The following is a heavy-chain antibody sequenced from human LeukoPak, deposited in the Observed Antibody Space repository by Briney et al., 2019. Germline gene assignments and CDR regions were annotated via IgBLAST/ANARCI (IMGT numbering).Heavy chain of an antibody. J-gene: IGHJ4*02. CDR1: GGSFSGYY. V-gene: IGHV4-34*01. CDR2: INHSGST. Sequence: SETLSLTCAVYGGSFSGYYWSWIRQPPGKGLEWIGEINHSGSTNYNPSLKSRVTISVDTSKNQFSLKLSSVTAADTAVYYCARGGDFDYRGQGTLVTVSS. D-gene: IGHD1-26*01. CDR3: ARGGDFDY.